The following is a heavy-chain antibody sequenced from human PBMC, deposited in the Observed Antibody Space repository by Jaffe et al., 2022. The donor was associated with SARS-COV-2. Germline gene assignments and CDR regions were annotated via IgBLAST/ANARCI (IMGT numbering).Heavy chain of an antibody. Sequence: EVQLVESGGGLVQPGGSLRLSCAASGFTFSSYWMSWVRQAPGKGLEWVANIKQDGSEKYYVDSVKGRFTISRDNAKNSLYLQMNSLRAEDTAVYYCARRGCTNGVCYFVYYGMDVWGQGTTVTVSS. J-gene: IGHJ6*02. CDR2: IKQDGSEK. CDR3: ARRGCTNGVCYFVYYGMDV. V-gene: IGHV3-7*01. CDR1: GFTFSSYW. D-gene: IGHD2-8*01.